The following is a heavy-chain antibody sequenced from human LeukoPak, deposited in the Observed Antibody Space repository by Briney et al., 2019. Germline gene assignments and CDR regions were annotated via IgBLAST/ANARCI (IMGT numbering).Heavy chain of an antibody. CDR3: ARRRGGRGSSSFWFDP. CDR2: IIPIFGIA. Sequence: SVKVSCKAPGGTFSSYAISWVRQAPGQGLEWMGRIIPIFGIANYAQKFQGRVTITADKSTSTAYMELSSLRSEDTAVYYCARRRGGRGSSSFWFDPWGQGTLVTVSS. CDR1: GGTFSSYA. V-gene: IGHV1-69*04. D-gene: IGHD6-6*01. J-gene: IGHJ5*02.